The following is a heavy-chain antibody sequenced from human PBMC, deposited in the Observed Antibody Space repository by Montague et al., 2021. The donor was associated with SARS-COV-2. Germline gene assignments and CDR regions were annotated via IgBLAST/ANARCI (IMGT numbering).Heavy chain of an antibody. V-gene: IGHV3-23*01. CDR3: AKDTATIRIAVALMDV. D-gene: IGHD6-19*01. J-gene: IGHJ6*02. Sequence: SQRLSCAASGFIFSHYAMTWVRQAPGKGLEWVSTMSGSGVRRDYADSVKGRFTISRDSSKNTLYLQMNSLRVEDTAVYYCAKDTATIRIAVALMDVWGQGTTVIVSS. CDR1: GFIFSHYA. CDR2: MSGSGVRR.